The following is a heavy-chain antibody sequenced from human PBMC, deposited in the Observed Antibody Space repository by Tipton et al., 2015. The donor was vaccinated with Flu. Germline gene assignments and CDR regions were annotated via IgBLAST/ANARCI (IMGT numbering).Heavy chain of an antibody. CDR2: IYYSGSI. CDR3: ARAGESGSGIYYYYGLDV. CDR1: GGSIRSGDFC. Sequence: TLSLTCTVSGGSIRSGDFCWSWIRQHPGKGLEWIGNIYYSGSIDYNPSLKSRVTMSVDTSNNRISLNLSSVTAADTAVYYCARAGESGSGIYYYYGLDVWGQGTTVTVSS. J-gene: IGHJ6*02. V-gene: IGHV4-31*03. D-gene: IGHD3-10*01.